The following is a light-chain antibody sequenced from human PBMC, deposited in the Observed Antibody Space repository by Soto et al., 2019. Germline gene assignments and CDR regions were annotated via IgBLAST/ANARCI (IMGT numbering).Light chain of an antibody. CDR1: QRITTY. CDR3: QQTYNTPYT. V-gene: IGKV1-39*01. Sequence: IHMTQSPSSLSASVGDRVTITCRASQRITTYLNWYQQKPGEAPKLLIATSVTLQRGVPSRFTGSGSGTDFTLTITGLQRADFATYFCQQTYNTPYTLGQGTKVEIK. J-gene: IGKJ2*01. CDR2: TSV.